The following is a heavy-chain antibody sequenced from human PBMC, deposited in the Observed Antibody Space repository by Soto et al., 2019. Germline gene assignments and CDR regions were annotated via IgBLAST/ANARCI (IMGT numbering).Heavy chain of an antibody. CDR3: ARYFYHSQTMADDF. Sequence: GESLKISCQGSGYSVTSYWIGWVRQMPGKGLEWMWIIYPGDSDTRYSPSFQGQVTISADKSISTAYLQWSSLKASDTAMYYCARYFYHSQTMADDFWGQGTLVTVSS. CDR2: IYPGDSDT. CDR1: GYSVTSYW. D-gene: IGHD3-10*01. J-gene: IGHJ4*02. V-gene: IGHV5-51*01.